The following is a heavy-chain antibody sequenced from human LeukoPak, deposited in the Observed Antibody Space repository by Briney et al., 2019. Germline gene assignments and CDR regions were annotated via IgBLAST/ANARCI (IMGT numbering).Heavy chain of an antibody. J-gene: IGHJ4*02. D-gene: IGHD2-15*01. V-gene: IGHV4-34*01. CDR1: CGSLSPYY. CDR2: INHSGST. CDR3: ARGAGFAGYCRPGGCASGYFDA. Sequence: SETLSLTYVVYCGSLSPYYWNCIRQPPGKGLEWIAEINHSGSTHYNPSLKSRVTISADTSKNQFSLNLTSVTAADTAVYFCARGAGFAGYCRPGGCASGYFDAWGQGTPVSVYS.